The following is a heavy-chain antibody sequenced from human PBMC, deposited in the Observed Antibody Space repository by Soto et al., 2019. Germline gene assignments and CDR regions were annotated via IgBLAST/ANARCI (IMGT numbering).Heavy chain of an antibody. CDR3: ARGSRYCSSTSCYAGMDV. Sequence: GGSLRLSCAACGFTFSSYSMNWVRQAPGKGLEWVSYISSSSSTIYYADSGKGRFTISRDNAKNSLYLQMNSLRDEDTAVYYCARGSRYCSSTSCYAGMDVRGQGTTVTVSS. J-gene: IGHJ6*02. D-gene: IGHD2-2*01. V-gene: IGHV3-48*02. CDR1: GFTFSSYS. CDR2: ISSSSSTI.